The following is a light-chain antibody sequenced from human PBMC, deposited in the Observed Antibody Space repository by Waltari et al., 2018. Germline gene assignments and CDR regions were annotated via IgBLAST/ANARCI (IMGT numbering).Light chain of an antibody. CDR3: QTGGHGTWV. CDR2: VNSDGSH. Sequence: QLVLTQSPSASASLGASVKPTSTLSMWNSSHVIAWLQQHPDKGPRYLMKVNSDGSHSKGDKIPDRFSGSSSGAEHFLTISSLQSEDEADYYCQTGGHGTWVFGGGTKLTVL. V-gene: IGLV4-69*01. J-gene: IGLJ3*02. CDR1: MWNSSHV.